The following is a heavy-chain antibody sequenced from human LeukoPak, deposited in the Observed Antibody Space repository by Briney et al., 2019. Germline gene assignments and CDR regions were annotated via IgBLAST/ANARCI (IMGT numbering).Heavy chain of an antibody. D-gene: IGHD2-2*01. CDR1: GFTFSNYW. CDR2: ISGSGGST. Sequence: GGSLRLSCVVSGFTFSNYWMSWVRQTPGKGLEWVSAISGSGGSTYYADSVKGRFTISRDNSKNTLYLQMNSLRAEDTAVYYCAKVTIADIVVVPAAIAFDYWGQGTLVTVSS. J-gene: IGHJ4*02. V-gene: IGHV3-23*01. CDR3: AKVTIADIVVVPAAIAFDY.